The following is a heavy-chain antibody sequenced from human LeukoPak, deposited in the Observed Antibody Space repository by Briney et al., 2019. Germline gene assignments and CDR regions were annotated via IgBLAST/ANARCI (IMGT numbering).Heavy chain of an antibody. V-gene: IGHV3-11*01. CDR2: ISSSGSTI. CDR3: ARVGADFRYFDWLSFDY. D-gene: IGHD3-9*01. J-gene: IGHJ4*02. CDR1: GFTFSDYY. Sequence: GGSLRLSCAASGFTFSDYYMSWIRQAPGKGLEWVSYISSSGSTIYYADSVKGRFTISRDNAKNSLYLQMNSLRAEDTAVYYCARVGADFRYFDWLSFDYWGQGTLVTVSS.